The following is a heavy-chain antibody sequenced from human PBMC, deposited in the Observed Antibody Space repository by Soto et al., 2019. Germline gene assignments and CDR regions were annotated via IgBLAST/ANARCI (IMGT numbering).Heavy chain of an antibody. CDR2: ISYDGSNK. V-gene: IGHV3-30*18. D-gene: IGHD3-16*01. J-gene: IGHJ6*02. Sequence: GGSLRLSCAASGFTFSSYGMHWVRQAPGKGLEWVAVISYDGSNKYYADSVKGRFTISRDNSKNTLYLQMNSLRAEDTAVYYCAKDRSHTSNYYYYYGMDVWGQGTTVTVSS. CDR3: AKDRSHTSNYYYYYGMDV. CDR1: GFTFSSYG.